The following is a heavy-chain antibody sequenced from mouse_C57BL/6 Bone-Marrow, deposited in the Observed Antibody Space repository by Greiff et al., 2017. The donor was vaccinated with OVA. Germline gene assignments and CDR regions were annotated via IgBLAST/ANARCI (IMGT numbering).Heavy chain of an antibody. CDR3: ARWTHGKGDY. J-gene: IGHJ2*01. CDR2: INPGSGGT. V-gene: IGHV1-54*01. D-gene: IGHD2-1*01. CDR1: GYAFTNYL. Sequence: QVQLQQSGAELVRPGTSVKVSCKASGYAFTNYLIEWVKQRPGQGLEWIGVINPGSGGTNYNEKFKGKATLTAYKSSSTAYMQLSSLTSEDSAVYFCARWTHGKGDYWGQGTTLTVSS.